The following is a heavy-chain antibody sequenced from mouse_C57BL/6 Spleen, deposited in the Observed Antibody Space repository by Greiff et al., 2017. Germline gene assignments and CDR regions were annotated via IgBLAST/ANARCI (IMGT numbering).Heavy chain of an antibody. CDR1: GFTFSDYY. D-gene: IGHD2-1*01. Sequence: EVKLVESGGGLVQPGGSLKLSCAASGFTFSDYYMYWVRQTPEKRLEWVAYISNGGGSTYYPDTVKGRFTISRDNAKNTLYLQMSRLKSEDTAMYYCASVYYGNLYYAMDYWGQGTSDTVSS. CDR3: ASVYYGNLYYAMDY. CDR2: ISNGGGST. J-gene: IGHJ4*01. V-gene: IGHV5-12*01.